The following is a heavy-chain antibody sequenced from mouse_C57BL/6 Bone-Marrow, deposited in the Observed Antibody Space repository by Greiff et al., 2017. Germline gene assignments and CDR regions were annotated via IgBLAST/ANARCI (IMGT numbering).Heavy chain of an antibody. Sequence: VQLQQPGAELVKPGASVKMSCKASGYTFTSYWITWVKQRPGQGLEWIGDIYPGSGSTNYNEKFKSKATLTVDTASSTAYMQLSSLTSEDSEVYSCARDYSPHFDYWGQGTTLTVSS. D-gene: IGHD2-12*01. V-gene: IGHV1-55*01. CDR1: GYTFTSYW. CDR2: IYPGSGST. J-gene: IGHJ2*01. CDR3: ARDYSPHFDY.